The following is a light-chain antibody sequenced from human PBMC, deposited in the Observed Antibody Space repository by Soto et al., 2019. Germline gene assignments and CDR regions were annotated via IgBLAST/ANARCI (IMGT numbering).Light chain of an antibody. V-gene: IGLV2-23*01. CDR3: CSYAAGSTSVV. CDR2: DGT. Sequence: QSVLTQPASVSGSPGQSITISCTGTSSDVGGFKLVSWYQQHPGEAPKLMIYDGTERPSGVSNRFSGSKSGNTASLTISGLQAEDEADYYCCSYAAGSTSVVFGGGTKLTVL. CDR1: SSDVGGFKL. J-gene: IGLJ2*01.